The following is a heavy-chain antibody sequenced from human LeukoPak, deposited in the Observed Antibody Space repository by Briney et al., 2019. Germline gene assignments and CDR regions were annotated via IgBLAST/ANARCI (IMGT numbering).Heavy chain of an antibody. CDR3: ARYQDSSGYYYDDAFDI. J-gene: IGHJ3*02. Sequence: GGSLRLSCAASGFTFSSYSMNWVRQAPGKGLEWVSSISSSSSYIYYADSVKGRFTISRDNAKNSLYLQMNSLRAEDTAVYYCARYQDSSGYYYDDAFDIWGQGTMVTVSS. CDR2: ISSSSSYI. V-gene: IGHV3-21*01. CDR1: GFTFSSYS. D-gene: IGHD3-22*01.